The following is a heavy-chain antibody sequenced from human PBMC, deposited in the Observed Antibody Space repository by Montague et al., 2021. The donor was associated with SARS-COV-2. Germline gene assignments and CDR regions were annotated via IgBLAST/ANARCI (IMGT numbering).Heavy chain of an antibody. J-gene: IGHJ3*02. V-gene: IGHV4-59*01. CDR2: IYYSGST. Sequence: SETLSLTCTVSGGSISSYYWSWIRQPPGKGLEWIGYIYYSGSTXXXPSXRGRVTISVDTSKNQFSLRPSSVTAADTAVYYCARGSGWMGNAFDIWGQGTMVTVSS. CDR1: GGSISSYY. D-gene: IGHD6-19*01. CDR3: ARGSGWMGNAFDI.